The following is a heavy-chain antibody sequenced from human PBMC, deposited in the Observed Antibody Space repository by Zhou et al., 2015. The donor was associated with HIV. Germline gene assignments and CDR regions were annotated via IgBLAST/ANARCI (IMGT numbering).Heavy chain of an antibody. CDR3: AKARLTMMPGVQSAFDT. J-gene: IGHJ3*02. Sequence: QVQLVESGGGVVQPGRSLRLSCAASGFTFNTYGMHWVRQAPGKGLEWLAIMWHDGYNAYYADSVRGRFTVSRDNSKNTVYLQMNSLRSEDTGVYFCAKARLTMMPGVQSAFDTWGQGTMVTVSS. V-gene: IGHV3-33*06. CDR2: MWHDGYNA. CDR1: GFTFNTYG. D-gene: IGHD3-10*01.